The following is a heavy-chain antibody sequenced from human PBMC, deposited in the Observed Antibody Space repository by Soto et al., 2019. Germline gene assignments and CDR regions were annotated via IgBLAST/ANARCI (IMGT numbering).Heavy chain of an antibody. J-gene: IGHJ6*02. V-gene: IGHV5-10-1*01. CDR1: GYSFTSYW. CDR3: ARPGYCSGGSCSYYYYGMDV. D-gene: IGHD2-15*01. Sequence: PGESLKISCKGSGYSFTSYWISWVRQMPGKGLEWMGRIDPSDSYTNYSPSFQGHVTISADKSISTAYLQWSSLKASDTAMYYCARPGYCSGGSCSYYYYGMDVWGQGTTVTVYS. CDR2: IDPSDSYT.